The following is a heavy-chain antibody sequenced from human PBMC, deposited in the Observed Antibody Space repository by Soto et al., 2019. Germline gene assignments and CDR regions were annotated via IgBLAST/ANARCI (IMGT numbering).Heavy chain of an antibody. D-gene: IGHD6-13*01. CDR1: GFTFSSYE. CDR3: ARVTGIAAMDV. CDR2: ISSSGSTI. V-gene: IGHV3-48*03. Sequence: GGSLRLSCGASGFTFSSYEMNWVRQAPGKGLEWVSYISSSGSTIYYADSVKGRFTISRDNAKNSLYLQMNSLRAEDTAVYYCARVTGIAAMDVWGQGTTVTVS. J-gene: IGHJ6*02.